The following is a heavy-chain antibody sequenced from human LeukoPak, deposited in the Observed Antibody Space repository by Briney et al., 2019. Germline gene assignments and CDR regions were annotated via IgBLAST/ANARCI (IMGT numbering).Heavy chain of an antibody. V-gene: IGHV1-18*01. CDR1: GYTFTSYG. Sequence: GASVKVSCKASGYTFTSYGISWVRQAPGQGLEWMGWISAYNGNTNYAQKLQGRVTMTTDTSTSTAYMELSSLRSEDTAVYYCARGTAAAGSYYYYYMDVWGKGTTVTVSS. J-gene: IGHJ6*03. CDR2: ISAYNGNT. D-gene: IGHD6-13*01. CDR3: ARGTAAAGSYYYYYMDV.